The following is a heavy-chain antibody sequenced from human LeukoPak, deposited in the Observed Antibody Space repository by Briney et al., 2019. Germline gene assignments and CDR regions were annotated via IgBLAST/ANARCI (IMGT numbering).Heavy chain of an antibody. CDR3: ARAWSGTQYYFDY. V-gene: IGHV3-66*01. Sequence: PGGSLRLSCAGSGFSFRRFWMTWVRQAPGKGLEWVSVIYSGGSTYYADSVKGRFTISRDHSKNTLYLQMNSLKADDSAVYYCARAWSGTQYYFDYWGQGTLVTVSS. CDR2: IYSGGST. J-gene: IGHJ4*02. D-gene: IGHD3-3*01. CDR1: GFSFRRFW.